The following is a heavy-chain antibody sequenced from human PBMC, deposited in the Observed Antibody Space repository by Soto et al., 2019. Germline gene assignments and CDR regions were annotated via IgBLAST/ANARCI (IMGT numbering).Heavy chain of an antibody. V-gene: IGHV3-23*01. Sequence: GGSLRLSCAASGFTLSNYAMSWVRQAPGKGLEWVSAIGGSGGGTYYADSVKGRFTISRDNSKNTLYLQMDSLKTEDTALYYCAKYPNMWELLFYFQYWRQGTLVTVSS. CDR2: IGGSGGGT. CDR3: AKYPNMWELLFYFQY. D-gene: IGHD1-26*01. CDR1: GFTLSNYA. J-gene: IGHJ4*02.